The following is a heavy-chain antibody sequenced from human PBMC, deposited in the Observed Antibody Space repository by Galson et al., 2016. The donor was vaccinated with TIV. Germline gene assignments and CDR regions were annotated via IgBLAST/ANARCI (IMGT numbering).Heavy chain of an antibody. J-gene: IGHJ4*02. D-gene: IGHD3-22*01. V-gene: IGHV3-11*06. CDR2: ITGSRSHV. CDR3: ARAVEYYSDSSGFSYYFDY. CDR1: GFTFSDYY. Sequence: SLRLSCAASGFTFSDYYMSWIRQAPGKGLEWVSYITGSRSHVDYEDSVKGRFTISRDNAKNSLYLQMNSLRAEDTAVYYCARAVEYYSDSSGFSYYFDYWGQGAPVTVSS.